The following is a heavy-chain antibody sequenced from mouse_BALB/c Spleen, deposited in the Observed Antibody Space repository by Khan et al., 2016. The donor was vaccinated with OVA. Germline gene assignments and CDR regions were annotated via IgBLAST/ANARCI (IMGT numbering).Heavy chain of an antibody. CDR1: GFNIKDYY. Sequence: VQLQQSGAELVRPGALVKLSCKASGFNIKDYYIHWVKQRPEQDLEWIGWIDPENGDTVYDPKFQDKATITSDTSSNTAYLQLSSLTSEDTAVYYCARSGYFAWFAYWGQGTLVTVSA. V-gene: IGHV14-1*02. J-gene: IGHJ3*01. CDR3: ARSGYFAWFAY. CDR2: IDPENGDT.